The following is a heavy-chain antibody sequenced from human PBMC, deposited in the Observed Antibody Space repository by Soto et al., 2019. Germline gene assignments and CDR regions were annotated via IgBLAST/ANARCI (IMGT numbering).Heavy chain of an antibody. CDR3: ARDRRIVATMFDPGHGF. J-gene: IGHJ4*02. CDR1: GYTFTGYY. CDR2: INPNSGGT. D-gene: IGHD5-12*01. Sequence: ASVKVSCKASGYTFTGYYMHWVRQAPGQGLEWMGWINPNSGGTNYAQKFQGSVTMTRDTSISTAHTELSRLRSDDTAVYYCARDRRIVATMFDPGHGFWRKGTLVTVAS. V-gene: IGHV1-2*02.